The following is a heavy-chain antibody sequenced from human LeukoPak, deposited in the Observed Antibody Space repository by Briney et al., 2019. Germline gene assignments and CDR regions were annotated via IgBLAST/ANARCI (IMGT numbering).Heavy chain of an antibody. CDR1: GFTFSSYW. V-gene: IGHV3-7*01. CDR3: ARGLVVPAAYAEYFQH. Sequence: GGSLRLSCAASGFTFSSYWMSWVRQAPGKGLEWVANIKQDASEKYYVDSVKGRFTISRDNAKNSLYLQMNSLRAEDTAVYYCARGLVVPAAYAEYFQHWGQGTLVTVSS. CDR2: IKQDASEK. D-gene: IGHD2-2*01. J-gene: IGHJ1*01.